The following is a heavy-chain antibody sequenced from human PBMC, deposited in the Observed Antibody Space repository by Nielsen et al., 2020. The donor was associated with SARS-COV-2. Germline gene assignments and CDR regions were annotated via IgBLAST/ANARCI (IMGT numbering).Heavy chain of an antibody. Sequence: SETLSLTCTVSGGSISSYYWSWIRQPPGKGLEWIGYIYYSGSTNYNPSLKSRVTISVDTSKNQFSLKLSSVTAADTAVYYCARRLVVVAAPYYYYYYMDVWGKGTTVTVSS. V-gene: IGHV4-59*01. J-gene: IGHJ6*03. CDR3: ARRLVVVAAPYYYYYYMDV. CDR2: IYYSGST. D-gene: IGHD2-15*01. CDR1: GGSISSYY.